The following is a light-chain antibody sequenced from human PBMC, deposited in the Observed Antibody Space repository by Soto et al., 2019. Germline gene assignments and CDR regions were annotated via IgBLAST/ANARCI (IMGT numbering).Light chain of an antibody. V-gene: IGLV2-18*02. Sequence: QSALTQPPSVSGSPGQSVTISCTGTSTDFVSYNRVSWYQQPPGTAPKLMIYDVSKRPSGVPDRFSGSKSGNTASLTISGLQAEDEADYYCCSYAGSYVVFGGGTQLTVL. J-gene: IGLJ2*01. CDR1: STDFVSYNR. CDR3: CSYAGSYVV. CDR2: DVS.